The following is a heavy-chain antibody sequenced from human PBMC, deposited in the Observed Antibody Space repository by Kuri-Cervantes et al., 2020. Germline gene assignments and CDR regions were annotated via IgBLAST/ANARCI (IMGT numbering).Heavy chain of an antibody. J-gene: IGHJ5*02. CDR3: ARPYYDSSGYYVFDP. V-gene: IGHV1-69*13. CDR1: GGTLSSYA. CDR2: IIPIFGTA. Sequence: SVKVSCKASGGTLSSYAISWVRQAPGQGLEWMGGIIPIFGTANYAQKFQGRVTITADESTSTAYMELSSLRSDDTAVYYCARPYYDSSGYYVFDPWGQGTLVTVSS. D-gene: IGHD3-22*01.